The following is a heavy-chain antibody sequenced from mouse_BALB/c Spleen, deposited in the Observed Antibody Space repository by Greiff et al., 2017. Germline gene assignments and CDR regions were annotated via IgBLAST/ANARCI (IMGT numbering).Heavy chain of an antibody. CDR2: ISSGSSTI. V-gene: IGHV5-17*02. CDR1: GFTFGSFG. D-gene: IGHD2-4*01. Sequence: DVKLVESGGGLVQPGGSRKLSCAASGFTFGSFGMHWVRQAPEKGLEWVAYISSGSSTIYYADTVKGRFTISRDNPKNTLFLQMTSLRSEDTAMYYCARGYDYTWFAYWGQGTLVTVSA. J-gene: IGHJ3*01. CDR3: ARGYDYTWFAY.